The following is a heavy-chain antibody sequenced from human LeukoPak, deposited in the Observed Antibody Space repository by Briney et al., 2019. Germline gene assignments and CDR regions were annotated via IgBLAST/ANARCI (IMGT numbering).Heavy chain of an antibody. Sequence: SETLSLTCTVSGGSISSSSYYWGWIRQPPGKGLEWLGSIYYSGSTYYNPSLKSRVTISVDTSKNQFSLKLSSVTAADTAVYYCARGQYSSSSIWGQGTLVTVSS. J-gene: IGHJ4*02. CDR1: GGSISSSSYY. V-gene: IGHV4-39*01. D-gene: IGHD6-6*01. CDR3: ARGQYSSSSI. CDR2: IYYSGST.